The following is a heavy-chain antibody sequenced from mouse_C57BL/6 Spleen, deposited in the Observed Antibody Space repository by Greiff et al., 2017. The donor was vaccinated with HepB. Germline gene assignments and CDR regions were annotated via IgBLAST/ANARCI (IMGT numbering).Heavy chain of an antibody. V-gene: IGHV1-82*01. D-gene: IGHD2-4*01. CDR2: IYPGDGDT. CDR1: GYAFSSSW. J-gene: IGHJ2*01. Sequence: QVQLQQSGPELVKPGASVKISCKASGYAFSSSWMNWVKQRPGKGLEWIGRIYPGDGDTNYNGKFKGKATLTADKSSSTAYMQLSSLTSEDSAVYFCARSAYDYDSGYYFDYWGQGTTLTVSS. CDR3: ARSAYDYDSGYYFDY.